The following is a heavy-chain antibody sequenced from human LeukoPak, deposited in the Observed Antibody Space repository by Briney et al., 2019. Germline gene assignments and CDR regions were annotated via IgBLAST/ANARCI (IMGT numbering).Heavy chain of an antibody. J-gene: IGHJ4*02. D-gene: IGHD3-22*01. CDR2: ISYDGSNK. Sequence: GGSLRLSCAASGFTFSSYAMHWVRQAPGKGLEWVAVISYDGSNKYYADSVKGRFTISRDNSKNTLYLQMNSLRAEDTAVYYCARAEVVTTHLDYWGQGTLVTVSS. CDR1: GFTFSSYA. CDR3: ARAEVVTTHLDY. V-gene: IGHV3-30*04.